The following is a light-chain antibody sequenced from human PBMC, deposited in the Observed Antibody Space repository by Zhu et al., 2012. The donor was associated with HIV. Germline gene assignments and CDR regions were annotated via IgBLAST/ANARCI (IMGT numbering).Light chain of an antibody. J-gene: IGKJ4*01. CDR2: AAS. CDR3: QHLTLYPT. Sequence: DIQMTQSPSSLSASVGDRVTITCRASQGISSYLAWYQQKPGKVPKLLIYAASTLQSGVPSRFSGSGSGTDFTLTISSLQPEDVATYYCQHLTLYPTFGGGSRVEIK. CDR1: QGISSY. V-gene: IGKV1-27*01.